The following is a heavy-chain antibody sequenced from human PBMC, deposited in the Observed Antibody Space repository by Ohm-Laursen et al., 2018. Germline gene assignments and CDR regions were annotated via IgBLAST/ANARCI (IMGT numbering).Heavy chain of an antibody. CDR2: ISYDGSNK. J-gene: IGHJ4*02. CDR1: GFTFSSYG. D-gene: IGHD1-26*01. V-gene: IGHV3-30*18. CDR3: AKGGGSYAISY. Sequence: SLRLSCTAPGFTFSSYGMHWVRQAPGKGLEWVAVISYDGSNKYYADSVKGRFTISRDNSKNTLYLQMNSLRAEDTAVYYCAKGGGSYAISYWGQGTLVTVSS.